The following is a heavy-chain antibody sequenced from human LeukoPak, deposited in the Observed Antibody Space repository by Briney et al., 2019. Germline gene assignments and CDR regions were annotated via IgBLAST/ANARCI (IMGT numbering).Heavy chain of an antibody. J-gene: IGHJ4*02. D-gene: IGHD6-19*01. CDR1: GGSINNYY. Sequence: SETLSLTCTVSGGSINNYYWSWIRQPPGKGLEWIGYIYYSGSTNYNPSLKSRVTISVDTSKNQFSLKLSSVTAADTAVYYCARGGGYSSGWYKYYFDYWGQGTLVTVSS. CDR3: ARGGGYSSGWYKYYFDY. CDR2: IYYSGST. V-gene: IGHV4-59*12.